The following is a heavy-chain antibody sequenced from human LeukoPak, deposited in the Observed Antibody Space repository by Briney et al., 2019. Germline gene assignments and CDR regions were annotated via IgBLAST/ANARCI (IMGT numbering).Heavy chain of an antibody. CDR2: IKSKTDGETT. CDR3: TSPPTGSIKYFQH. J-gene: IGHJ1*01. CDR1: GFTLSSYS. V-gene: IGHV3-15*01. Sequence: GGSLRLSCAASGFTLSSYSMNWVRQAPGKGLEWVGRIKSKTDGETTDYAAPVKGRFTISRDDSKNTLYLQMNSLKTEDTAVYYCTSPPTGSIKYFQHWGQGTLVTSST. D-gene: IGHD2-15*01.